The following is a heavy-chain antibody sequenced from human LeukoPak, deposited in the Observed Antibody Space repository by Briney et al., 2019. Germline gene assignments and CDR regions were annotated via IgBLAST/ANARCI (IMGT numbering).Heavy chain of an antibody. D-gene: IGHD5-24*01. V-gene: IGHV4-34*01. Sequence: PSETLSLTCADYGGSFSGYYWSWIRQPPGKGLEWIGEIDHSGSTNYNPSLKSRVTISVDTSKNQFSLKLSSVTAADTAVYYCAREMATMIWGQGTLVTVSS. CDR3: AREMATMI. CDR2: IDHSGST. CDR1: GGSFSGYY. J-gene: IGHJ4*02.